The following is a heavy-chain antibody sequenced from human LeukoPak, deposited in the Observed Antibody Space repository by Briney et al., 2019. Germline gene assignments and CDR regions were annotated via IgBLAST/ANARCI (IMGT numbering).Heavy chain of an antibody. CDR3: ARDGSYDENDAFDI. Sequence: GGSLRLSCAASGFTFSSYAMHWVRQAPGKGLEWVAVISYDGSNKYYADSVKGRFTISRDNSKNTLYLQMNSLRAEDTAVYYCARDGSYDENDAFDIWGQGTMVTVSS. D-gene: IGHD1-26*01. CDR2: ISYDGSNK. CDR1: GFTFSSYA. J-gene: IGHJ3*02. V-gene: IGHV3-30-3*01.